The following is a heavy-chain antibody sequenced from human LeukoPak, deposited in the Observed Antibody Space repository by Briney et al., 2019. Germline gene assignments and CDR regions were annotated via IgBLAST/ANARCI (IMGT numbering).Heavy chain of an antibody. J-gene: IGHJ4*02. CDR2: IYTSGST. Sequence: SETLSLTCTVSGVSISSYYWSWIRQPAGKGLEWIGRIYTSGSTSYFPSLKSRVTMSVDTSKNQFSLKLNSVTAADTAVYYCAARGGTAFDYWGQGTLVTVSS. V-gene: IGHV4-4*07. CDR3: AARGGTAFDY. D-gene: IGHD3-16*01. CDR1: GVSISSYY.